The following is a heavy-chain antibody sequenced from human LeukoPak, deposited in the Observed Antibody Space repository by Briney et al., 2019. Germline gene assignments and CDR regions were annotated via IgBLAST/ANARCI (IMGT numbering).Heavy chain of an antibody. Sequence: ASVKVSCKASGYTFTSYAMNWVRQAPGQGLEWMGWINTNTGNPTYAQGFTGRFVFSLDTSVSTAYLQISSLKAEDTAVYYCAREMGSYDILTGYYKGEFDYWGQGTLVIVSS. D-gene: IGHD3-9*01. J-gene: IGHJ4*02. V-gene: IGHV7-4-1*02. CDR1: GYTFTSYA. CDR2: INTNTGNP. CDR3: AREMGSYDILTGYYKGEFDY.